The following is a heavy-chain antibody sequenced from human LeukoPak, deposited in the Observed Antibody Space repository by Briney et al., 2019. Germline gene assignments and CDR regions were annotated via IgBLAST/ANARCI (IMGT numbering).Heavy chain of an antibody. CDR3: ARARCGGDCYTVDY. CDR2: IYYSGST. J-gene: IGHJ4*02. Sequence: SETLSLTCTVSGGSISSYYWGWIRQPPGKGLEWIGYIYYSGSTNYNPSLKSRVTISVDTSKNQFSLKLSSVTAADTAVYYCARARCGGDCYTVDYWGQGTLVTVSS. V-gene: IGHV4-59*01. CDR1: GGSISSYY. D-gene: IGHD2-21*02.